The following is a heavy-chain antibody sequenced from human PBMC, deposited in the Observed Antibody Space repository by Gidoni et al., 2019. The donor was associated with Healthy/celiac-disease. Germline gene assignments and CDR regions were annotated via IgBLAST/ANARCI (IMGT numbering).Heavy chain of an antibody. J-gene: IGHJ6*02. V-gene: IGHV1-46*03. D-gene: IGHD2-15*01. CDR3: ARLMVPPVVVAANGMDV. Sequence: QVQLVQSGAEVKKPGASVKVSCKASGYTFTSYYRHGVRQDPGQGLEWMGIINPSGGSTSYAQKFQVRVTMTRDTSTSTVYMELSSLRSEDTAVYYCARLMVPPVVVAANGMDVWGQGTTVTVSS. CDR2: INPSGGST. CDR1: GYTFTSYY.